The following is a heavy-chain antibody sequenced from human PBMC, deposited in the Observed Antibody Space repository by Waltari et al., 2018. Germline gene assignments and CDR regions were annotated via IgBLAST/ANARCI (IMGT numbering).Heavy chain of an antibody. CDR3: ARDMTGYYDILTGPLYAFDI. J-gene: IGHJ3*02. Sequence: QVQLQESGPGLVKPSETLSLTCTVSGGSISSYYWSWIRQPPGKGLEWIGYIYYSGSTNYNPSLKSRVTISVDTSKNQFSRKLSSVTAADTAVYYCARDMTGYYDILTGPLYAFDIWGQGTMVTVSS. V-gene: IGHV4-59*01. D-gene: IGHD3-9*01. CDR1: GGSISSYY. CDR2: IYYSGST.